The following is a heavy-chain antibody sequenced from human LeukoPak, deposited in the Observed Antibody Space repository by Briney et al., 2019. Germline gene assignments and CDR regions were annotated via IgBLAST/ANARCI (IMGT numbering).Heavy chain of an antibody. Sequence: SETLSLTCTVSGGSISSYYWSWIRQPPGKGLEWIGYIYTSGSTNYNPSLKSRVTISVGTSKNQCSLKLSSVTAPDTAVYDFARGSRDWGKGTLVTVSS. CDR1: GGSISSYY. CDR2: IYTSGST. V-gene: IGHV4-4*09. D-gene: IGHD2/OR15-2a*01. J-gene: IGHJ4*02. CDR3: ARGSRD.